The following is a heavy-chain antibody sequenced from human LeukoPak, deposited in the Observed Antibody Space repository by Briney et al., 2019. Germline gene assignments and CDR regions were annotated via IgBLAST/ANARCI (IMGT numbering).Heavy chain of an antibody. CDR1: GFTFDEYF. CDR2: IDWNGGST. Sequence: GGSLRLSCAASGFTFDEYFMSWVRQAPGNGLEWVSGIDWNGGSTGYADSVKGRFTISRDNAKSSLYLQMNSLRVEDTAFYYCARVVRSLPNCGGDCYIFDYWGQGTLVTVSS. J-gene: IGHJ4*02. D-gene: IGHD2-21*02. CDR3: ARVVRSLPNCGGDCYIFDY. V-gene: IGHV3-20*04.